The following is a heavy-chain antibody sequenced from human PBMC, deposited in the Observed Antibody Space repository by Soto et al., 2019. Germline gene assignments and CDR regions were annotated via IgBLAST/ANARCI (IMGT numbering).Heavy chain of an antibody. CDR3: ARRGNQDGYNWAY. J-gene: IGHJ4*02. V-gene: IGHV4-39*01. Sequence: PSETLSLTCTVSGGSISSSSYYWGWIRQPPGKGLEWIGSIYYSGSTYYNPSLKRRVTISVDTAKNQCSRKLSSVTAADTAVYYCARRGNQDGYNWAYWGQGTLVTVSS. CDR2: IYYSGST. CDR1: GGSISSSSYY. D-gene: IGHD5-12*01.